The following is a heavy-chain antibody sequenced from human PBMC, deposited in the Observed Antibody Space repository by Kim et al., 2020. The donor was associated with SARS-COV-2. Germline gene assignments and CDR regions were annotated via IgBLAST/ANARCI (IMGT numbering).Heavy chain of an antibody. D-gene: IGHD2-15*01. CDR1: GGSFSGYY. Sequence: SETLSLTCAVYGGSFSGYYWSWIRQPPGKGLEWIGEINHSGSTNYNPSLKSRVTISVDTSKNQFSLKLSSVTAADTAVYYCARAQGHGYCSGGSCAYYYYYGMDVWGQGTTVTVSS. J-gene: IGHJ6*02. CDR2: INHSGST. V-gene: IGHV4-34*01. CDR3: ARAQGHGYCSGGSCAYYYYYGMDV.